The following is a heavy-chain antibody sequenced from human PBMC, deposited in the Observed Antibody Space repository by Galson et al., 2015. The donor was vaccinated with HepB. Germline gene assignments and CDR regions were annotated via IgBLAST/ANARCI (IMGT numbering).Heavy chain of an antibody. D-gene: IGHD3-10*01. CDR2: IWYDGSDK. Sequence: SLRLSCAASGFTFSSYAIHWVRQAPGKGLEWVAVIWYDGSDKHYADSVKGRFTISRDNSKNTLYLQMNSLRAEDTAVYYCARDRGTNKQLSYFEYYAMDVWGQGTTVIVSS. CDR1: GFTFSSYA. CDR3: ARDRGTNKQLSYFEYYAMDV. V-gene: IGHV3-33*01. J-gene: IGHJ6*02.